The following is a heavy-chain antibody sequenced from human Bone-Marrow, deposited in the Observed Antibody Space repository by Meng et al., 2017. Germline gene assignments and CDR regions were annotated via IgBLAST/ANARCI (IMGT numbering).Heavy chain of an antibody. Sequence: QVRVVQSGGAVKTPGASEQVSCKAPGYTFTGYYMHWVRQAPGQGLEWMGRINPNSGGTNYAQKFQGRVTMTRDTSISTAYMELSRLRSDDTAVYYCARDPDVDTARGDYWGQGTLVTVSS. CDR2: INPNSGGT. CDR1: GYTFTGYY. D-gene: IGHD5-18*01. V-gene: IGHV1-2*06. J-gene: IGHJ4*02. CDR3: ARDPDVDTARGDY.